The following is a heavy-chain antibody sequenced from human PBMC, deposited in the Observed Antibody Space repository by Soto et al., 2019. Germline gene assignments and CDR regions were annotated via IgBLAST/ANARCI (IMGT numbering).Heavy chain of an antibody. Sequence: VKVSCTAFGGSFSSYAIVWVRQAPGQGLEWMGGIIPIFGTANYAQKFQGRVTITADESTSTAYMELSSLRSEDTAVYYCATKNWGGYCSSTSCLRNNWFDPWGQGTLVTVSS. V-gene: IGHV1-69*01. D-gene: IGHD2-2*01. CDR3: ATKNWGGYCSSTSCLRNNWFDP. CDR1: GGSFSSYA. CDR2: IIPIFGTA. J-gene: IGHJ5*02.